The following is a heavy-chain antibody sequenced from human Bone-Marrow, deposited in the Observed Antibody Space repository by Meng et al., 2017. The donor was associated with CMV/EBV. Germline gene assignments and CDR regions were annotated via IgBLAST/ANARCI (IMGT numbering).Heavy chain of an antibody. J-gene: IGHJ4*02. CDR3: AKEGSYNPYYFDY. CDR1: GFTFSSYA. V-gene: IGHV3-23*03. CDR2: IYSGGSST. Sequence: GGSLRLSCAASGFTFSSYAMSWVRQAPGKGLEWVSVIYSGGSSTYYADSVKGRFTISRDNSKNTLYLQMNSLRAEDTAVYYCAKEGSYNPYYFDYWGQGTLVTVSS. D-gene: IGHD1-26*01.